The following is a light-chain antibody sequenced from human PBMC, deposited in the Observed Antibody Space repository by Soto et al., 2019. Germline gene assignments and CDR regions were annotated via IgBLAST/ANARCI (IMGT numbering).Light chain of an antibody. CDR1: SSDVGSYNL. CDR3: CSYAGSSYYV. Sequence: QSVLTQPASVSGSPGQSITISCTGTSSDVGSYNLVSWYQQHPGKAPKLMIYEGSKRPSGVSNRFSGSKSGNTASLTISGLQAEDEADYYCCSYAGSSYYVFGTGTKATV. J-gene: IGLJ1*01. CDR2: EGS. V-gene: IGLV2-23*01.